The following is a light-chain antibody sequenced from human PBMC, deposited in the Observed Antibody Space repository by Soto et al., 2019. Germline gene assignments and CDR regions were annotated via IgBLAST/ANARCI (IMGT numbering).Light chain of an antibody. CDR1: QSISSW. CDR2: TAA. J-gene: IGKJ4*01. CDR3: QQYNSYSGLT. Sequence: DIQMTQSPSTLSASVGDRVTITCRASQSISSWLAWYQQKPGKAPKLLIHTAATLESGVPSRFSCSGSGTEFTLTISSLQPDDFATYYCQQYNSYSGLTFGGGTKVEIK. V-gene: IGKV1-5*03.